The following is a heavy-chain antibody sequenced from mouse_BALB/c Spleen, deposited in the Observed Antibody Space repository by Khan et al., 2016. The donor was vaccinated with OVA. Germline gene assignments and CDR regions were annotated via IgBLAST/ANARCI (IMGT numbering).Heavy chain of an antibody. CDR1: GYSITSDYA. D-gene: IGHD2-3*01. CDR2: ISSSGST. CDR3: ARDGCRSNDRIKY. V-gene: IGHV3-2*02. Sequence: EVQLQESGPGLVKPSQSLSLTCTVTGYSITSDYAWNWIRQFPGNKLEWMGYISSSGSTNYNPALKSRISITRDTSKNQFFLQLNSVTTEDTATXDSARDGCRSNDRIKYWGQGTTLTVSS. J-gene: IGHJ2*01.